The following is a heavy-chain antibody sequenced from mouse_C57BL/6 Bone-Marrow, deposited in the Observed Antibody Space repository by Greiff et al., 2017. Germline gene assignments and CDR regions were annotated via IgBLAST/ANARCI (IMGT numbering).Heavy chain of an antibody. Sequence: EVQLQESGPELVKPGASVKIPCKASGYTFTDYNMDWVKQSHGKSLEWIGDINPNNGGTIYNQKFKGKATLTVDKSSSTAYMELRSLTSEDTAVYYCARCYGDAMDYWGQGTSVTVSS. CDR1: GYTFTDYN. CDR3: ARCYGDAMDY. CDR2: INPNNGGT. V-gene: IGHV1-18*01. J-gene: IGHJ4*01. D-gene: IGHD1-1*02.